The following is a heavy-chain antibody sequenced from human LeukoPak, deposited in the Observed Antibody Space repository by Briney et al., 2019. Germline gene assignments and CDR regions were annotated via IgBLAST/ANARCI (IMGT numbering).Heavy chain of an antibody. CDR3: ARDAAGFDY. D-gene: IGHD2-2*01. J-gene: IGHJ4*02. V-gene: IGHV3-66*02. CDR1: GFTVSSNY. CDR2: IYSGGST. Sequence: GGSLRLSCAGSGFTVSSNYMSWVRQAPGKGLEWVSVIYSGGSTYYADSVKGRFTISRDNSKNTLYLQMNSLGSEDTAVYYCARDAAGFDYWGQGTQVTVSS.